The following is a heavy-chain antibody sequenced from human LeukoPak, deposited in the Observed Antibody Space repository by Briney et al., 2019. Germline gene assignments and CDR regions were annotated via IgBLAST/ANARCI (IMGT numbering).Heavy chain of an antibody. CDR3: ASLRRGTMIVVVTKSYDAFDI. V-gene: IGHV4-39*01. CDR2: IHYSGST. J-gene: IGHJ3*02. D-gene: IGHD3-22*01. CDR1: GGSISSGGYY. Sequence: KPSQTLSLTCTVSGGSISSGGYYWGWIRQPPGKGLEWIGSIHYSGSTYYNPSLKSRVTISVDTSKNQFSLKLSSVTAADTAVYYCASLRRGTMIVVVTKSYDAFDIWAKGQWSPSLQ.